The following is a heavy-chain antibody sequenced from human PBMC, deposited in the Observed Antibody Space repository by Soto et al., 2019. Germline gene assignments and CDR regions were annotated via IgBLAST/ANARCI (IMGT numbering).Heavy chain of an antibody. CDR2: TRNKANSYTT. V-gene: IGHV3-72*01. CDR3: SRDLGS. Sequence: EVQLVESGGNLVQPGGSLRLSCAASGFTFSDHHMDWVRQAPGKGLEWVGRTRNKANSYTTEYAASAKGRFTISRDDSKNSLYLQMNSLKTEDTAVYYCSRDLGSWGQGTLVTVSS. J-gene: IGHJ5*02. CDR1: GFTFSDHH.